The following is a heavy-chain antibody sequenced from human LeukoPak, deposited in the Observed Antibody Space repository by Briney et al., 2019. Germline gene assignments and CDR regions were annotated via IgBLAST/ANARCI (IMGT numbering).Heavy chain of an antibody. CDR2: IYSGGST. CDR3: ARDPGSHNSSGWYDY. J-gene: IGHJ4*02. CDR1: GFTVSSNY. V-gene: IGHV3-53*01. D-gene: IGHD6-19*01. Sequence: PGGSLRLSCAASGFTVSSNYMSWVRQAPGKGLEWVSVIYSGGSTYYADSVKGRFTISRDNAKNSLYLQVNSLRAEDTAVYYCARDPGSHNSSGWYDYWGQGTLVTVSS.